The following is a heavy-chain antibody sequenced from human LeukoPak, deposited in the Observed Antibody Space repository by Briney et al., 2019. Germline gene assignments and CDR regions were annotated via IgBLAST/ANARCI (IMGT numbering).Heavy chain of an antibody. CDR1: GYTFTSYG. D-gene: IGHD4-11*01. V-gene: IGHV1-18*01. CDR2: ISAYNGNT. J-gene: IGHJ6*02. CDR3: ARLFGLQYAYGMDV. Sequence: ASVKVSCKASGYTFTSYGISWVRQAPGRGLEWMGWISAYNGNTNYAQKLQGRVTMTTDTSTSTAYMELRSLRSDDTAVYYCARLFGLQYAYGMDVWGQGTTVTVSS.